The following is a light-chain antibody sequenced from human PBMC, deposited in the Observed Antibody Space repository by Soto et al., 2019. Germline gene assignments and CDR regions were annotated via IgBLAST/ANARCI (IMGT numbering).Light chain of an antibody. Sequence: EIVLTQSPAPLSLSPGERATLSCRASPSVGTFFAWYQQKPGQAPRLLIYDASNSATGIPARFSGSGSVTDFTLGISGLEPEDFAVYDYQHCYNWPQWTCGLGTKVEIK. CDR1: PSVGTF. V-gene: IGKV3-11*01. CDR3: QHCYNWPQWT. J-gene: IGKJ1*01. CDR2: DAS.